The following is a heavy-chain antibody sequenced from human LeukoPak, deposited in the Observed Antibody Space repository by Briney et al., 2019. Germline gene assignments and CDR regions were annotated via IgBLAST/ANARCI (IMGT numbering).Heavy chain of an antibody. V-gene: IGHV3-30*02. CDR1: GFTFSSYG. Sequence: GGSLRLSCAASGFTFSSYGMHWVRQAPGKGLEWVAFIRYDGSNKYYADSVKGRLTISRDNSKNTLYLQMNSLRAEDTAVYYCAKGYSSGWHDAFDIWGQGTMVTVSS. J-gene: IGHJ3*02. CDR3: AKGYSSGWHDAFDI. D-gene: IGHD6-25*01. CDR2: IRYDGSNK.